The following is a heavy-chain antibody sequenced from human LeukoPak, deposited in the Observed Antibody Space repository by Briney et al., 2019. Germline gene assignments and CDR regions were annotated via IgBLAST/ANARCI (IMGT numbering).Heavy chain of an antibody. CDR3: AKGWSYSSSSAYYFDY. CDR2: ISKTGSTV. CDR1: GFTFSSYE. Sequence: GGSLRLSCAASGFTFSSYEMNWVRQAPGKGLEWVSYISKTGSTVYYADSVKGRFTISRDNAKNQLYLQMNSLRAEDTAVYYCAKGWSYSSSSAYYFDYWGQGTLVTVSS. V-gene: IGHV3-48*03. D-gene: IGHD6-6*01. J-gene: IGHJ4*02.